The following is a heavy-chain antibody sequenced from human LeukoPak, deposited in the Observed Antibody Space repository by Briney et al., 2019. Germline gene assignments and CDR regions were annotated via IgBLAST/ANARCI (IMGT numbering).Heavy chain of an antibody. CDR3: ARGLDTNDWSDAFDI. V-gene: IGHV4-30-4*07. CDR2: MYYSGST. D-gene: IGHD2-21*01. J-gene: IGHJ3*02. CDR1: GGSISSGDYS. Sequence: PSETLSLTCAVSGGSISSGDYSWSWIRQPPGKGLEWNGYMYYSGSTYSNLSLKSRVTISVDTSKNQFSLKLSSVTAADTAVYYCARGLDTNDWSDAFDIWGQGTMVTVSS.